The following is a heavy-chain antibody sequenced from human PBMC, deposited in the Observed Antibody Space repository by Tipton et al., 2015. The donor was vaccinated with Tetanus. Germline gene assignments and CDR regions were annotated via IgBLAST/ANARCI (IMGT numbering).Heavy chain of an antibody. CDR3: ARDQARGARGWNYFDY. CDR2: IYNSGGT. V-gene: IGHV4-31*03. CDR1: GGSISSGGYY. Sequence: TLSLTCTVSGGSISSGGYYWSWIRQHPGKGLEWIGDIYNSGGTYYNPSLKSRVTVLVDTTKNQFSLKLKSVTAADTAVYYCARDQARGARGWNYFDYWGQGSPVIVSS. D-gene: IGHD1-26*01. J-gene: IGHJ4*02.